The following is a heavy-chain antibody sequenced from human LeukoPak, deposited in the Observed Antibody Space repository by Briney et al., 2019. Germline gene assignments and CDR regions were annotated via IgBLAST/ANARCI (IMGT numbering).Heavy chain of an antibody. CDR1: GFTFSSYW. Sequence: GGSLRLSCAASGFTFSSYWMSWVRQAPGKGLEWVANIKQDGSEKYYVDSVKGRFTISRDNAKNSLYLQMNSLRAEDTAVYYCARAKESITMIVVAPVGAFGIWGQGTMVTVSS. CDR2: IKQDGSEK. CDR3: ARAKESITMIVVAPVGAFGI. D-gene: IGHD3-22*01. J-gene: IGHJ3*02. V-gene: IGHV3-7*01.